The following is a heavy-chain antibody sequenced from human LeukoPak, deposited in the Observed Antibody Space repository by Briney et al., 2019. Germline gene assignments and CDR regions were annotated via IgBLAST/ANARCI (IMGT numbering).Heavy chain of an antibody. CDR3: ARHDYGDYTSSWYFDL. J-gene: IGHJ2*01. CDR2: IYYSGST. D-gene: IGHD4-17*01. Sequence: PSETLSLTCTVSGGSISSGGYYWSWIRQHPGKGLEWIGYIYYSGSTYYNPSLKSRVTISVDTSKNQFSLKLSSVTAADTAVYYCARHDYGDYTSSWYFDLWGRGTLVTVSS. V-gene: IGHV4-39*01. CDR1: GGSISSGGYY.